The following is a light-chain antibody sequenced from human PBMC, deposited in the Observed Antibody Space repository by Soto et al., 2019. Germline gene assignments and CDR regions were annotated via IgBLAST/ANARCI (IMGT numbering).Light chain of an antibody. CDR3: WSYAGRNTYV. CDR2: EVD. V-gene: IGLV2-11*02. CDR1: VRNGGGYNY. J-gene: IGLJ1*01. Sequence: QSVLTEPPSASGSPGQSVAIACTGTVRNGGGYNYVSWYHQVPGKAPKLIIYEVDKRPSGVPDRFSGSKAGSTASLTISGLQADDEGDYYCWSYAGRNTYVFGSGTKVTVL.